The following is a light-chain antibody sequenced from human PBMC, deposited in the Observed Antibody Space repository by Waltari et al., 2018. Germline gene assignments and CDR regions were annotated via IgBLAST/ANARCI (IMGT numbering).Light chain of an antibody. CDR3: QQYNNWPSIT. CDR1: QSMSSH. CDR2: GAS. V-gene: IGKV3-15*01. J-gene: IGKJ5*01. Sequence: EIVMTQSPATLSVSPGERATLSCRASQSMSSHLAWYQQKPGQAPRLLIYGASARATGIPARFSGSGSGTEFTLTISSLQSEDFAVYYCQQYNNWPSITFGQGTRLEIK.